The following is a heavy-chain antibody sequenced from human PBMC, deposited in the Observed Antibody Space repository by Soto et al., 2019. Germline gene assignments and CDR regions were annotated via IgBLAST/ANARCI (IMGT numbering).Heavy chain of an antibody. CDR1: GFTSSSYS. V-gene: IGHV3-21*01. D-gene: IGHD1-1*01. Sequence: GGSLILSFAASGFTSSSYSMNWVRQAPGKGLEWVSSISSSSSYIYYADSVKGRFTISRDNAKNSLYLQVNSLRAEDTAVYYCARTPTGTTFDYWGQGTLVTVSS. CDR2: ISSSSSYI. CDR3: ARTPTGTTFDY. J-gene: IGHJ4*02.